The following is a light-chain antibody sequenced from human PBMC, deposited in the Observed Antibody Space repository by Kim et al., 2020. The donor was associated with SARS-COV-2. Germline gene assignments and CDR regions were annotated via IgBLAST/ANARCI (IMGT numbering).Light chain of an antibody. CDR1: QDITNY. J-gene: IGKJ3*01. CDR3: QQYDKVPLT. V-gene: IGKV1-33*01. CDR2: DAS. Sequence: DIQMTQSPSSLSASVGDRVTITCQASQDITNYLNWYQRKPGKAPKLLIYDASNLETGVPSRFSGSGSGTDFTFTISSLQPEDIATYYCQQYDKVPLTFGPGTKVDIK.